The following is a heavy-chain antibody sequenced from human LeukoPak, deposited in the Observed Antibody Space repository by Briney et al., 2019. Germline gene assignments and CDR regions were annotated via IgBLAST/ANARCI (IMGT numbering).Heavy chain of an antibody. D-gene: IGHD3-22*01. CDR2: IIPILVIA. CDR3: AREPIDYYDSSGYYLDDDY. J-gene: IGHJ4*02. CDR1: GGTFSSYA. Sequence: GASVKVSCKASGGTFSSYAISWVRQAPGQGLEWMGMIIPILVIANYAQKFQGRVTITADKSTSTAYMELSSLRSEDTAVYYCAREPIDYYDSSGYYLDDDYWGQGTLVTVSS. V-gene: IGHV1-69*04.